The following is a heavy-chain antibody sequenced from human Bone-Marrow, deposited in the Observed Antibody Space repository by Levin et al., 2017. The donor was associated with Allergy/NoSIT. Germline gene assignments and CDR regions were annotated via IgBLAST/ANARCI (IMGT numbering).Heavy chain of an antibody. Sequence: GESLKISCAASRFTFSSYSMNWVRLAPGKGLEWVSSISSNSDDIHYADSVRGRFTISRDNARNSLYLQMNSLRVEDTAGYYCSRGREDGRVLGGADWFDPWGQGTLVIVSS. V-gene: IGHV3-21*01. CDR1: RFTFSSYS. CDR2: ISSNSDDI. CDR3: SRGREDGRVLGGADWFDP. D-gene: IGHD4-23*01. J-gene: IGHJ5*02.